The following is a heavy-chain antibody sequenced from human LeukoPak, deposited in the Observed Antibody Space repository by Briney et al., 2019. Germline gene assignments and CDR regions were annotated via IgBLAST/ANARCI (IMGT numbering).Heavy chain of an antibody. CDR1: GDDLVTYW. V-gene: IGHV5-51*01. CDR3: ARQSRIAAAGTADFQH. Sequence: GESLKISCKGSGDDLVTYWIAWVRQMPGKGLEWMGIIYPADSDTRYSPSFQGQVTISADKSISTAYLQWSSLKASDTAMYYCARQSRIAAAGTADFQHWGQGTLVTVSS. D-gene: IGHD6-13*01. J-gene: IGHJ1*01. CDR2: IYPADSDT.